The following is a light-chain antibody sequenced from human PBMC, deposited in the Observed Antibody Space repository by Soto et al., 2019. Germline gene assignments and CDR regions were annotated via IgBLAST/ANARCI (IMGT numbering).Light chain of an antibody. CDR2: AAS. CDR1: QSISNY. Sequence: DIQMTHSPSSLSASVGDRVTITCRASQSISNYVNCYQQKTGEAPNLLIYAASNLHSGVPSRFRGSGSGTDFTLTVTSLQPEDFSTYYCQQSFFTPPTFGGGNRVDIK. CDR3: QQSFFTPPT. V-gene: IGKV1-39*01. J-gene: IGKJ4*01.